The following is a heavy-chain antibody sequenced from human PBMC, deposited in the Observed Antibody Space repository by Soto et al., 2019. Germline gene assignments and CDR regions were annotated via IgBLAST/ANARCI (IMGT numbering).Heavy chain of an antibody. CDR2: VTYEETEI. CDR1: GFTFSDCG. Sequence: QVQLVESGGGVVQPGRSLRLSCAASGFTFSDCGMHWVRQAPGKGLEWVAVVTYEETEIHYAVSVRGRFTISRDNSKNMVYLQMDSLRVEDTAVYYCVKEQSSGYWRTADYWGQGPLITGSS. CDR3: VKEQSSGYWRTADY. V-gene: IGHV3-30*18. D-gene: IGHD6-25*01. J-gene: IGHJ4*02.